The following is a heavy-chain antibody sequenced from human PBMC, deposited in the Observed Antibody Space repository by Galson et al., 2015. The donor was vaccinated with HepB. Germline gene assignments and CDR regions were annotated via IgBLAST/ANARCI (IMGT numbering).Heavy chain of an antibody. Sequence: SLRLSCAASGFTFSNYAIHWVRQAPGKGLEWVAVISYNRSKKYYADSVKGRFTISRDNSKNTLYLQMNSLRAEDTAVYYCAKRMYYYDSSGFDYWGQGTLVTVSS. J-gene: IGHJ4*02. CDR1: GFTFSNYA. V-gene: IGHV3-30*04. CDR2: ISYNRSKK. D-gene: IGHD3-22*01. CDR3: AKRMYYYDSSGFDY.